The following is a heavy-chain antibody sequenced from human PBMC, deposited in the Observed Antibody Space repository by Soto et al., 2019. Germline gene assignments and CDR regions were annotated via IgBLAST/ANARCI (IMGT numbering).Heavy chain of an antibody. CDR3: ARDGDGRMTTNPYYYNGMDV. Sequence: SETLSLTCTASGGSINGYYWSWIRQPPGKGLELIGYMFYSGSIQYNPSLKSRVSISIDTSRTQLSLRLSSVTAADTAVYYCARDGDGRMTTNPYYYNGMDVWGQGTSVTVSS. D-gene: IGHD4-4*01. CDR2: MFYSGSI. CDR1: GGSINGYY. J-gene: IGHJ6*02. V-gene: IGHV4-59*01.